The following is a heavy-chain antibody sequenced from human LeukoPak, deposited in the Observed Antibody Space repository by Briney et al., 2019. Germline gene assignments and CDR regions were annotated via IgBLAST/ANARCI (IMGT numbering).Heavy chain of an antibody. CDR1: GFSLSTSGVG. Sequence: GPTPVKLIQTLTPTCTFSGFSLSTSGVGVGWIRQPPGKALEWLAVIYWGDDRYFIPSLRSRLTITKDTSKNQVVLRMTYMDPVDTGTYYCAHTSLTTTAVTPAWFDPWGKGTLVTVSS. CDR2: IYWGDDR. V-gene: IGHV2-5*02. J-gene: IGHJ5*02. CDR3: AHTSLTTTAVTPAWFDP. D-gene: IGHD4-23*01.